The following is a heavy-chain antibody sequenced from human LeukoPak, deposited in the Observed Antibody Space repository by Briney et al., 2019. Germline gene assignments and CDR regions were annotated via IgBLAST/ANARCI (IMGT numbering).Heavy chain of an antibody. CDR1: GYTFTNSD. CDR3: AGGYYDNRGYYFDF. CDR2: MNPNSGNT. V-gene: IGHV1-8*01. D-gene: IGHD3-22*01. J-gene: IGHJ4*02. Sequence: ASVKVSCKASGYTFTNSDINWVRQATGQGLEWMGWMNPNSGNTGYAQKFQGRVTTTKNTSISTAYMELSSLRSEDTAVYYCAGGYYDNRGYYFDFWGQGTLVTVSS.